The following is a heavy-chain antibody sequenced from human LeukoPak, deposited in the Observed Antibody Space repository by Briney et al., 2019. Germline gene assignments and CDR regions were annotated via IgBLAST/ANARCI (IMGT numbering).Heavy chain of an antibody. CDR2: IYYSGRT. J-gene: IGHJ3*01. D-gene: IGHD3-22*01. CDR3: ARGYYDSSGYSNAFDV. Sequence: TSETLSLTCTVSGVSISSSYWSWIRQPPGKGLEWIGYIYYSGRTNYNPSLKSRVTISVDTSRNQFSLKLTSVTAADTAVYYCARGYYDSSGYSNAFDVWGQGTMVTVSS. CDR1: GVSISSSY. V-gene: IGHV4-59*01.